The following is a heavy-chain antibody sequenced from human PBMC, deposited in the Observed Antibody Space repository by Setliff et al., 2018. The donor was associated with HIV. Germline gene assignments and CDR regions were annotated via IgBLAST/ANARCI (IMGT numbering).Heavy chain of an antibody. CDR3: ARGPSGRAPAPARAPHYYGLDL. Sequence: PSETLSLTCTVSGDSISSTSFYWGWIRQPPGKGLEWIGSIFYTGSTSYNPSLKSRVTISVDSSRKQFSLRLISVTAADTAVYYCARGPSGRAPAPARAPHYYGLDLWGPGTTVTVSS. V-gene: IGHV4-39*02. CDR1: GDSISSTSFY. CDR2: IFYTGST. D-gene: IGHD2-2*01. J-gene: IGHJ6*01.